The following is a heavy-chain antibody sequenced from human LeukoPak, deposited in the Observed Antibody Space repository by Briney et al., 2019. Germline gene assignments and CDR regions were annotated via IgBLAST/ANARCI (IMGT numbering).Heavy chain of an antibody. Sequence: PGGSLRLSCTASGFTFSTYAMNWVRQAPGKGLEWVSGISAGGTFRYYADSVKGRFTISRDNSRNTLYLQMNSLRGDDTAVYYCAKDLDYTAYGNYFDYWGQGTLVTVSS. CDR3: AKDLDYTAYGNYFDY. V-gene: IGHV3-23*01. D-gene: IGHD4-11*01. J-gene: IGHJ4*02. CDR2: ISAGGTFR. CDR1: GFTFSTYA.